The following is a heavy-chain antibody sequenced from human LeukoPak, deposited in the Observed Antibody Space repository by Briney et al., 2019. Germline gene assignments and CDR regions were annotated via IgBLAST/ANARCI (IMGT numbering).Heavy chain of an antibody. Sequence: SETLSLTCTVSGGSISSSTYYWGWIRRPPGKGLEWIGSIYYSGTTYYNPSLKSRVTVSVDTSKNQFSLNLSSVTAADTAVYYCVRGSTLRHYQYWGQGTLVSVSS. V-gene: IGHV4-39*01. CDR2: IYYSGTT. CDR1: GGSISSSTYY. CDR3: VRGSTLRHYQY. J-gene: IGHJ4*02. D-gene: IGHD3-16*01.